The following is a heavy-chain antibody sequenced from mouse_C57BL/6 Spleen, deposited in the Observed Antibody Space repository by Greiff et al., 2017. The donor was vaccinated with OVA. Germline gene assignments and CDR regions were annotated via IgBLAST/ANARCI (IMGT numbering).Heavy chain of an antibody. J-gene: IGHJ3*01. Sequence: EVNLVESGGGLVKPGGSLKLSCAASGFTFSDYGMHWVRQAPEKGLEWVAYISSGSSTIYYADTVKGRFTISRDNAKNTLFLQMTSLRSEDTAMYYCARPRSLYEYDEFAYWGKGTLVTVSA. CDR2: ISSGSSTI. CDR1: GFTFSDYG. D-gene: IGHD2-4*01. V-gene: IGHV5-17*01. CDR3: ARPRSLYEYDEFAY.